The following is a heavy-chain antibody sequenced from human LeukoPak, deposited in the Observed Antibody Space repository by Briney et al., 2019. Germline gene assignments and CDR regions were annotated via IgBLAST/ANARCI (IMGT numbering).Heavy chain of an antibody. Sequence: PGGSLRLSCAASGFTFSDSWMHWVRQGPGKGPEWLSRTSKDGSDTVYADSAKGRLTASRDNARNTVYLELTNLRPDDTALSYCARGGYSGSYYRFSWGRGTLVTVAS. CDR2: TSKDGSDT. V-gene: IGHV3-74*01. CDR1: GFTFSDSW. D-gene: IGHD6-6*01. J-gene: IGHJ4*02. CDR3: ARGGYSGSYYRFS.